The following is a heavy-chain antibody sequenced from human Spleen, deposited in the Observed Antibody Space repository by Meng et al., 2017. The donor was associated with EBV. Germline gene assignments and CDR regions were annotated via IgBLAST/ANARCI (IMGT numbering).Heavy chain of an antibody. D-gene: IGHD1-1*01. CDR1: GYIFSNYA. V-gene: IGHV7-4-1*02. J-gene: IGHJ4*02. Sequence: QVQLVQVGSEMKKPGASVKVSCKASGYIFSNYALNWVRQAPGQGLEWMGWINTNTGIPTYAQDFTGRFVFSVDTSVTTAHLQINNLKPDDTAVYYCAAGNYFWGQGTLVTVSS. CDR3: AAGNYF. CDR2: INTNTGIP.